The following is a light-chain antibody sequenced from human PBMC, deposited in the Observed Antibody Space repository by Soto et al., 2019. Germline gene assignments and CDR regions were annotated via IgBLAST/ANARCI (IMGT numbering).Light chain of an antibody. Sequence: QSVLTQPPSVSGAPGQRVTISCTGSSSNIGAGYDVHWYQQLPGTVPKLLIFGNSNRPSGVSDRFSGSKSDTSASLAITGLQAEDEADYYCQSYDSSLSGYVFGTGTKLTVL. CDR3: QSYDSSLSGYV. CDR2: GNS. J-gene: IGLJ1*01. V-gene: IGLV1-40*01. CDR1: SSNIGAGYD.